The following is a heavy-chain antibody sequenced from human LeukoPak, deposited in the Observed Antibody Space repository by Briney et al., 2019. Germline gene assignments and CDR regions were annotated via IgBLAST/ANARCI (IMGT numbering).Heavy chain of an antibody. V-gene: IGHV3-23*01. D-gene: IGHD3-16*01. CDR3: AKVSTWITGDASDI. J-gene: IGHJ3*02. Sequence: GGSLRLSCAASGFTFSSYSMNWVRQAPGKGLEWVSAISGSGGSTYYADSVKGRFTISRDNSKNTLYLQMNSLRAEDTAVYYCAKVSTWITGDASDIWGQGTMVTVSS. CDR1: GFTFSSYS. CDR2: ISGSGGST.